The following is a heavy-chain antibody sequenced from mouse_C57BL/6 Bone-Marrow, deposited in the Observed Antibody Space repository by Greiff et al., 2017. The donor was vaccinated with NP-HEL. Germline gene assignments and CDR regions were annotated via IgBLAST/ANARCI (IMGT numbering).Heavy chain of an antibody. J-gene: IGHJ4*01. CDR1: GYTFTDYY. V-gene: IGHV1-26*01. D-gene: IGHD1-1*01. CDR3: STVVPYAMDY. CDR2: INPNNGGT. Sequence: EVQLQQSGPELVKPGASVKISCKASGYTFTDYYMNWVKQSHGKSLEWIGDINPNNGGTSYNQKFKGKATLTVDKSSSTAYMELRSLTSEDSAVYYCSTVVPYAMDYWGQGTSVTVSS.